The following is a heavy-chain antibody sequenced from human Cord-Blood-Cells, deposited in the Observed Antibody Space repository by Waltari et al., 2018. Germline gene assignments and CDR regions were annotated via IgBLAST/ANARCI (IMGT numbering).Heavy chain of an antibody. CDR1: GYTFTSYD. CDR3: ARGSLSHYDSSVKTGWFDP. CDR2: MNPNSGNT. V-gene: IGHV1-8*01. J-gene: IGHJ5*02. D-gene: IGHD3-22*01. Sequence: QVQLVQSGAEVKKPGASVKVSCKASGYTFTSYDINWVRQATGHGLEWMGWMNPNSGNTGYAQKFQGRVTMTRNTSISTAYMELSSLRSEDTAVYYCARGSLSHYDSSVKTGWFDPWGQGTLVTVSS.